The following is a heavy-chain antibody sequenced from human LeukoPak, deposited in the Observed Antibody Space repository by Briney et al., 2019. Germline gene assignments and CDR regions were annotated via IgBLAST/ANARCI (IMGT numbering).Heavy chain of an antibody. V-gene: IGHV3-21*01. D-gene: IGHD2-2*02. CDR1: GFTFSSYS. CDR2: FSSSSSYI. CDR3: ARQWGYCSSTSCYMGGFDY. Sequence: PGGSLRLSCAASGFTFSSYSMNWVRQAPGKGLEWVSSFSSSSSYIYYADSVKGRFTISRDNAKNSLYLQMNSLRAEDTAVYYCARQWGYCSSTSCYMGGFDYWGQGTLVTVSS. J-gene: IGHJ4*02.